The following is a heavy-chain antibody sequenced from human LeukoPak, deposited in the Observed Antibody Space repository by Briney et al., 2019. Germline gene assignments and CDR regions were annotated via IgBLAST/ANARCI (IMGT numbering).Heavy chain of an antibody. Sequence: GASVKVSCKASGGTFSSYAISWVRQAPGQGLEWMGGIIPIFGTANYAQKFQGRVTITADKSTSTAYMELSSLRSEDTAVYYCASRAGEQWLVEDYWGQGTLVTVSS. J-gene: IGHJ4*02. CDR1: GGTFSSYA. V-gene: IGHV1-69*06. D-gene: IGHD6-19*01. CDR3: ASRAGEQWLVEDY. CDR2: IIPIFGTA.